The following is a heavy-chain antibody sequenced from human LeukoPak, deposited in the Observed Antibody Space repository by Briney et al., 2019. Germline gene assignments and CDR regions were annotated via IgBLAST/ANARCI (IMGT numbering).Heavy chain of an antibody. V-gene: IGHV3-30*18. J-gene: IGHJ4*02. CDR3: AKGGSSGRLSTASDY. D-gene: IGHD2/OR15-2a*01. Sequence: PGGSLRLSCAASGFAFSAYSMHWVRQAPGKGLEWVAIISYDGSNIYYADSVRGRFTISRDNSKNTLYLLMNSLRAEDTALYYCAKGGSSGRLSTASDYWGQGTLVTVSS. CDR1: GFAFSAYS. CDR2: ISYDGSNI.